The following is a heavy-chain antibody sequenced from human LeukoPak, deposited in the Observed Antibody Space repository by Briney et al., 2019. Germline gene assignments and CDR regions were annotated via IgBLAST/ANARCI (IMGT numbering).Heavy chain of an antibody. D-gene: IGHD3-22*01. CDR2: IITIFGTA. Sequence: ASVKVSCKASGGTFSSYAISWVRQAPAQGLEWMGGIITIFGTANYAQKFQGRVTIPADESTSTASMKLSSLRSEDTAVYYCASGLDSGSSDYWGQGTLVTVSS. V-gene: IGHV1-69*13. J-gene: IGHJ4*02. CDR1: GGTFSSYA. CDR3: ASGLDSGSSDY.